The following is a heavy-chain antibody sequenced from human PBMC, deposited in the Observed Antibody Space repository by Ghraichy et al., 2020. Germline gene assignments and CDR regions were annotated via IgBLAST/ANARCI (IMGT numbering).Heavy chain of an antibody. CDR2: LYYSGSN. CDR1: GSSITSSKYY. J-gene: IGHJ4*02. Sequence: SETLSLTCIVSGSSITSSKYYWGWIRQPPGKRLEWIGSLYYSGSNYNNPSLESRVTISGDTSKNQFSLKLRSVTAADTAVYFCAKAAAADSYYFDYWGRGTLVTVSS. CDR3: AKAAAADSYYFDY. V-gene: IGHV4-39*01. D-gene: IGHD6-25*01.